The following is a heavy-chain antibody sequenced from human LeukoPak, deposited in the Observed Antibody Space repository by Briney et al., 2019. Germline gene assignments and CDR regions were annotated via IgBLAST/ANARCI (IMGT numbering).Heavy chain of an antibody. D-gene: IGHD3-10*01. Sequence: GGTLRLSCAASGFTFSSYGMSWVRQAPGKGLEWVSSISGSGGSTYYADSVKGRFTISRDNAKNSLYLQMNSLRAEDTAVYYCARRTNYYGSGKWAPNYLYYFDYWGQGTLVTVSS. J-gene: IGHJ4*02. V-gene: IGHV3-23*01. CDR3: ARRTNYYGSGKWAPNYLYYFDY. CDR2: ISGSGGST. CDR1: GFTFSSYG.